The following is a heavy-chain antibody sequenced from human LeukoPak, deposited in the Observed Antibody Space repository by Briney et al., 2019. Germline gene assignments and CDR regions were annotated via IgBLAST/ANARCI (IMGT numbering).Heavy chain of an antibody. CDR1: GDSINNNNYY. CDR2: IYYNGRT. Sequence: SETLSLTCTVSGDSINNNNYYWGWIRQPPGKGLEWIGNIYYNGRTYYSLSLKSRGTISVDTSNNQFSLKLSSVTAADTAVYYCARITDRTIFGEIMHGFDIWGQGTPVTVSS. J-gene: IGHJ3*02. CDR3: ARITDRTIFGEIMHGFDI. D-gene: IGHD3-3*01. V-gene: IGHV4-39*01.